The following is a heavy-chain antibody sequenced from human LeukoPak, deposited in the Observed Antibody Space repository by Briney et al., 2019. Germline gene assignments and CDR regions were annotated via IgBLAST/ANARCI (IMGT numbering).Heavy chain of an antibody. CDR2: VNHRGDT. CDR3: ARGPTISETGYFDY. J-gene: IGHJ4*03. Sequence: PSETLSLTCAVYGGSFSAYDWSWIRQSPGKGLQWIAEVNHRGDTNYNPSVKGRVPISVDTSKTHFSLKVTSLTAADTAVYYCARGPTISETGYFDYWGQGTLVTVSS. V-gene: IGHV4-34*01. D-gene: IGHD1-1*01. CDR1: GGSFSAYD.